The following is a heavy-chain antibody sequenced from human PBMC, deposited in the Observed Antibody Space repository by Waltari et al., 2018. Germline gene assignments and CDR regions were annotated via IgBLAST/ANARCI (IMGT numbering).Heavy chain of an antibody. D-gene: IGHD1-1*01. J-gene: IGHJ4*02. V-gene: IGHV1-69*02. CDR1: GGTFSTYT. CDR3: ARSGEMKGTVDY. Sequence: HVQLEQSGAEVKKPGSSVKVSCKASGGTFSTYTVTWVRQAPGQGLEWMGSIIPFLGSSKYAQGLQPRLTITVDQSTNAGYMELNNLRPEDTGVYYCARSGEMKGTVDYWGQGTLVTVSS. CDR2: IIPFLGSS.